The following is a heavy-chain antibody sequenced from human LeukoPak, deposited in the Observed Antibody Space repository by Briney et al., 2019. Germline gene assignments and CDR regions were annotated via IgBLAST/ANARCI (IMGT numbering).Heavy chain of an antibody. D-gene: IGHD3-10*01. CDR1: GGSISSYY. J-gene: IGHJ5*02. Sequence: PSETLSLTCTVSGGSISSYYWTWIRQPPGKGLEWIGYIYYSGSTNYSPSLKSRVTILVDTSKNQFSLKLSSVTAADTAIYYCARAGQSAGANWFDPWGQGTLVTVSS. CDR2: IYYSGST. CDR3: ARAGQSAGANWFDP. V-gene: IGHV4-59*01.